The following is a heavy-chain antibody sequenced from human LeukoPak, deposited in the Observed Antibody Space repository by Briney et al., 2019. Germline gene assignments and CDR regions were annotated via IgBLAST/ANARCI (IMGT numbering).Heavy chain of an antibody. CDR3: TRDFPPRVGGLRFLEWLLSFDC. D-gene: IGHD3-3*01. V-gene: IGHV6-1*01. CDR1: GDSVSSNSAA. J-gene: IGHJ4*02. CDR2: TYYRSKWYN. Sequence: SQTLSLTCAISGDSVSSNSAAWNWIRQSPSRGLEWLGRTYYRSKWYNDYAVSVKSRITINPDTSKNQFSLQLNSVTPEDTAVYYCTRDFPPRVGGLRFLEWLLSFDCWGQGTLVTVSS.